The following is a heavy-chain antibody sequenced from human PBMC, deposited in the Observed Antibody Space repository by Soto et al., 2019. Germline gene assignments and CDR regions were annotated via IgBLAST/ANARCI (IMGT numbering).Heavy chain of an antibody. CDR2: ISASGTAT. Sequence: PGGSLRLSCAASGFTFSDYSMNWVRQAPGKGLEWVSYISASGTATKYADSVKGRFTISRDNAKDSLYLQMNSLRVEDTALYYCAVYNFWNGFNYWGQGTLVTVSS. V-gene: IGHV3-48*01. J-gene: IGHJ4*02. CDR3: AVYNFWNGFNY. CDR1: GFTFSDYS. D-gene: IGHD3-3*01.